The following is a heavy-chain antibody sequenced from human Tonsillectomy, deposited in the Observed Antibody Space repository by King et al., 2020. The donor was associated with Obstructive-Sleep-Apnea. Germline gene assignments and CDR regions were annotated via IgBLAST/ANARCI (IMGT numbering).Heavy chain of an antibody. CDR3: AKEGGGFLTGSYYFDY. V-gene: IGHV3-30*02. Sequence: VQLVESGGGVVQPGGSLRLSCAASGFIFSSYGMHWVRQAPGKGLEWVAFIRYDGSNKYCADSVKGGFTISRDNSRNTLYLQMNSLRAEDTAVYYCAKEGGGFLTGSYYFDYWGQGTLVTVSS. CDR2: IRYDGSNK. CDR1: GFIFSSYG. D-gene: IGHD3-9*01. J-gene: IGHJ4*02.